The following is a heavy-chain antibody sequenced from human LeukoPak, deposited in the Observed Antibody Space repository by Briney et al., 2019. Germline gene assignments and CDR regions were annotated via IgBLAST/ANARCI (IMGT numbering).Heavy chain of an antibody. CDR1: GYTFTSYG. V-gene: IGHV1-18*01. Sequence: ASVKVSCKASGYTFTSYGISWVRQAPGQGLEWMGWISAYNGNTNYAQKLQGRVTMTTDTSTSTAYMELRSLRSDDTAVYYCARALGGSGWGETFDPWGQGTLVTVSS. CDR3: ARALGGSGWGETFDP. CDR2: ISAYNGNT. D-gene: IGHD6-19*01. J-gene: IGHJ5*02.